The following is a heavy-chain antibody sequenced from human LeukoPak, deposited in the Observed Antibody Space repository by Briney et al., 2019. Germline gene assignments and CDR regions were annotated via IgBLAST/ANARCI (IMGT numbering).Heavy chain of an antibody. CDR1: GGSISSYY. J-gene: IGHJ6*03. Sequence: SETLSLTCTVSGGSISSYYWSWIRQPPGKGLEWIGRIYTSGSTNYNPSLKSRVTMSVDTSKNQFSLKLSSVTAADTAVYYCARVIGYYYYYYMDVWGKGTTVTISS. CDR3: ARVIGYYYYYYMDV. CDR2: IYTSGST. V-gene: IGHV4-4*07.